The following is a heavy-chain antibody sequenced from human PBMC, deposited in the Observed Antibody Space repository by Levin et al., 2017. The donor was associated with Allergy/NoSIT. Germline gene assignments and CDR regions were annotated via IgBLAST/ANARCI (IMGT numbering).Heavy chain of an antibody. V-gene: IGHV4-39*07. Sequence: SQTLSLTCTVSGGSISSSSYYWGWIRQPPGKGLEWIGSIYYSGSTYYNPSLKSRVTISVDTSKNQFSLKLSSVTAADTAVYYCARDDRIGVGYGDYGVWFDPWGQGTLVTVSS. CDR2: IYYSGST. CDR3: ARDDRIGVGYGDYGVWFDP. CDR1: GGSISSSSYY. D-gene: IGHD4-17*01. J-gene: IGHJ5*02.